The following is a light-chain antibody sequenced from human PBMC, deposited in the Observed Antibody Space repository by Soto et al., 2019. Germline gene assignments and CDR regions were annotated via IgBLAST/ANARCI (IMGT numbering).Light chain of an antibody. CDR3: QQYGNSPYT. J-gene: IGKJ2*01. Sequence: EIVLTQPPGTLSLSPGERATLSCRASQSVRSSYLAWYQQKPGQAPRLLIYDAASRATGIPDRFSGSGSGTDFTLTSSRLEPEDFAVYYCQQYGNSPYTFGQGTKLEIK. V-gene: IGKV3-20*01. CDR2: DAA. CDR1: QSVRSSY.